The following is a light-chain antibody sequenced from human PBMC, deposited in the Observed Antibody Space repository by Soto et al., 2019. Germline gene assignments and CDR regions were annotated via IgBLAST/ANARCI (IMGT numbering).Light chain of an antibody. J-gene: IGLJ3*02. CDR1: SGYSTYA. V-gene: IGLV4-69*01. Sequence: QPVLTQSPSASASLGASVKLTCTLSSGYSTYAIAWHQQQSEKGPRFLMKINYDGTHSKGDGYFDRFSGSSSGAERHLTISRLPSEDEADYYCQSLGNGIQVFGGGTKLTVL. CDR2: INYDGTH. CDR3: QSLGNGIQV.